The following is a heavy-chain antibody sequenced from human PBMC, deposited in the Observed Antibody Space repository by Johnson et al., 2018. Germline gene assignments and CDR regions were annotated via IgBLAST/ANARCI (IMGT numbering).Heavy chain of an antibody. V-gene: IGHV3-30*18. CDR1: GFTFSSYG. Sequence: QVQLVQSGGGVVQPGRSXRLSCAASGFTFSSYGMHWVRQAPGKGLAWVAVISYDGSNKYYADSVKGRFTISRANSKKTLYLQMNSLRAEYTAVYYCAKDYEQYLQHWGQGTLVTVSS. CDR3: AKDYEQYLQH. D-gene: IGHD3-16*01. J-gene: IGHJ1*01. CDR2: ISYDGSNK.